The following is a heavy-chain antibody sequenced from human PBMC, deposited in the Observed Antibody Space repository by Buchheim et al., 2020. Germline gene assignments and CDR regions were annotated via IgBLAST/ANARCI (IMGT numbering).Heavy chain of an antibody. D-gene: IGHD6-19*01. Sequence: QITLKESGPTLVKSTQTLTLTCTFSGFSLSTGGVGVGWIRQSPGKALELLALIYWDDDKRYSPSLRSRITIIKDTSKNQVVLIMTNMDPVDTATYYCAHRGLSAGYSSGWDGGYFDAWGQGTL. CDR2: IYWDDDK. CDR3: AHRGLSAGYSSGWDGGYFDA. V-gene: IGHV2-5*02. CDR1: GFSLSTGGVG. J-gene: IGHJ4*02.